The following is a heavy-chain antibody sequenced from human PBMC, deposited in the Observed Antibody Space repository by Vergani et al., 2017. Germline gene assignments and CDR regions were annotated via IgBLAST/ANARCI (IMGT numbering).Heavy chain of an antibody. CDR3: AKDLRDILTD. CDR1: GFTFSIYG. J-gene: IGHJ4*02. D-gene: IGHD3-9*01. V-gene: IGHV3-30*18. CDR2: ISYDGSNK. Sequence: QVQLVESGGGVVQPGRSLRLSCAASGFTFSIYGMHWVRQAPGKGLEWVAVISYDGSNKYYADSVKGRFTISRDNSKNTLYLQMNSLRAEDTAVYYCAKDLRDILTDWGQGTLVTVSS.